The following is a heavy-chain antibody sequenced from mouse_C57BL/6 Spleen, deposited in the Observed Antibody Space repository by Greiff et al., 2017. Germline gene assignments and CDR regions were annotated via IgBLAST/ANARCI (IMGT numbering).Heavy chain of an antibody. CDR2: IYPGDGDT. V-gene: IGHV1-82*01. CDR3: ARRGIYDGYYVDY. Sequence: QVQLQQSGPELVKPGASVKISCKASGYAFSSSWMNWVKQRPGKGLEWIGRIYPGDGDTNYNGKFKGKATLTADKSSSTAYMLLSSLTSEDSAVYFCARRGIYDGYYVDYWGQGTTLTVSS. J-gene: IGHJ2*01. CDR1: GYAFSSSW. D-gene: IGHD2-3*01.